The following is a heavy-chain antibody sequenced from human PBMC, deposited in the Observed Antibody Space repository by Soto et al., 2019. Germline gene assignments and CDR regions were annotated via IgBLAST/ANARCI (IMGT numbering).Heavy chain of an antibody. CDR1: GFTFSIYS. J-gene: IGHJ4*02. Sequence: XLRLSCSASGFTFSIYSMSWVRQSPGKGLEWVSAISGSGGSTYYADSVKGRFTISRDNSKDTLYLQMNSLRAEDTAVYYCAKRAAAAGTIDYWGQGTLVTVSS. V-gene: IGHV3-23*01. D-gene: IGHD6-13*01. CDR3: AKRAAAAGTIDY. CDR2: ISGSGGST.